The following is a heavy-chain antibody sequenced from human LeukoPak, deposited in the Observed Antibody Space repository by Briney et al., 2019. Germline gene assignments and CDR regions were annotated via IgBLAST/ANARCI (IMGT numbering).Heavy chain of an antibody. Sequence: PSETLSLTCAVYGGSFSGYYWSWIRQPAGKRLEWIGRIYTSGRTHYNPSLKSRATISVDTSKNQFSLRLSSVTAADTAVYYCARDTVVISHDAFDIWGLGTMVTVSS. V-gene: IGHV4-4*07. CDR3: ARDTVVISHDAFDI. D-gene: IGHD3-22*01. CDR1: GGSFSGYY. J-gene: IGHJ3*02. CDR2: IYTSGRT.